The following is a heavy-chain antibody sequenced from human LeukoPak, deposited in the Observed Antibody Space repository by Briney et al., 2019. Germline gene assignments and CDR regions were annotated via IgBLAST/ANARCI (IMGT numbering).Heavy chain of an antibody. V-gene: IGHV3-15*01. CDR1: GITVSKYY. J-gene: IGHJ4*02. CDR3: TPWDVDDC. Sequence: PGGSLRLSCAASGITVSKYYMTWVRQAPGKGLEWVGRIKSKTDGGTTDYAAPVKGRFTISRDDSKDTLYLQMNSLQIEDTGVYYCTPWDVDDCWGQGTLVTVSS. D-gene: IGHD1-26*01. CDR2: IKSKTDGGTT.